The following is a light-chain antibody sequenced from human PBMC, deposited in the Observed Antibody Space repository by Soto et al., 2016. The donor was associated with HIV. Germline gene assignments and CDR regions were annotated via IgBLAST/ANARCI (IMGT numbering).Light chain of an antibody. V-gene: IGKV2-30*02. CDR2: KVS. J-gene: IGKJ4*01. Sequence: DTVMTQTPLSLSVTPGQTASISCRSSQSLVRPDGITYLSWFQQRPGQSPRRLIYKVSNRDSGVPDRFSGSGSGTDFTLKISRVEAEDVAIYYCLQSAHWPPLTFGAGTKVEIK. CDR1: QSLVRPDGITY. CDR3: LQSAHWPPLT.